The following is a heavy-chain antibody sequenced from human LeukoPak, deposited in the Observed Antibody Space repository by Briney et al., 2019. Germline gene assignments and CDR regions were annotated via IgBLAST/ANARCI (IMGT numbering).Heavy chain of an antibody. V-gene: IGHV4-59*01. Sequence: SETLSLTCSVSGGSISSYYWMWIRQPPGKLLEWIGYIYYSGNTDYNPSLKSRVAISVDTSKSHFSLKLSSVTAADTAVNYCARARDFDSSGYSYFDSWGQGTLVIVSS. CDR2: IYYSGNT. D-gene: IGHD3-22*01. J-gene: IGHJ4*02. CDR3: ARARDFDSSGYSYFDS. CDR1: GGSISSYY.